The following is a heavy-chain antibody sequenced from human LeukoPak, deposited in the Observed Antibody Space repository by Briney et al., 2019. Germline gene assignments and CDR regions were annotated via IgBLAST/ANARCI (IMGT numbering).Heavy chain of an antibody. CDR3: ARGHSGSYHFDY. J-gene: IGHJ4*02. D-gene: IGHD1-26*01. CDR1: GGTFSSYA. Sequence: SVKVSCKASGGTFSSYAISWVRQAPGQGLEWMGRIIPILGIANYAQKFQGRVTITADKSTSTAYMELSSLRSEDTAVYYCARGHSGSYHFDYWDQGTLVTVSS. V-gene: IGHV1-69*04. CDR2: IIPILGIA.